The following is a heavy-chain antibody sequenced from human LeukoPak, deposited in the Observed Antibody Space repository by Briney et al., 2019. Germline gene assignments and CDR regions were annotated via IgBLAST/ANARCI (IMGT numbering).Heavy chain of an antibody. V-gene: IGHV1-69*05. Sequence: SVKVSCKASGGTFSSYTINWVRQAPGQGLEWMGGIIPVFGTANYVQKFQGRVTMTRDTATSTVYMELSSLRSEDTAVYFCARWSTIGFFDYWGQGTLVTVSS. CDR3: ARWSTIGFFDY. D-gene: IGHD5-24*01. CDR2: IIPVFGTA. J-gene: IGHJ4*02. CDR1: GGTFSSYT.